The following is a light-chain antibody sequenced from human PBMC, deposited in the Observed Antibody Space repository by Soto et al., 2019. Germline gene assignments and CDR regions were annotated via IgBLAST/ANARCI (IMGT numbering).Light chain of an antibody. Sequence: DIQMTQSPSTLSASVGDRVTITCRASQSIGTWLAWYQQRPGKAPKLLIYDASTLEGGVPSRFIGSGSGTELTRTISSLQPDDLATYYCQQYNSYPLTFGGGTKVEIK. J-gene: IGKJ4*01. CDR2: DAS. V-gene: IGKV1-5*01. CDR1: QSIGTW. CDR3: QQYNSYPLT.